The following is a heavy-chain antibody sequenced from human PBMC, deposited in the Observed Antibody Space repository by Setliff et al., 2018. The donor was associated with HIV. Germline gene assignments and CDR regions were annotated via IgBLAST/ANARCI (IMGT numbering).Heavy chain of an antibody. Sequence: LSLTCAVYAGSFSDYYWSWIRQPPGKGLEWISYISSSGTTIYYADSVKGRFTISRDNAKNSLYLEMNSLRAEETAVYYCARDLRSSHGSPNYFDYWGRGALVTVSS. CDR1: AGSFSDYY. V-gene: IGHV3-11*04. CDR3: ARDLRSSHGSPNYFDY. CDR2: ISSSGTTI. D-gene: IGHD2-15*01. J-gene: IGHJ4*02.